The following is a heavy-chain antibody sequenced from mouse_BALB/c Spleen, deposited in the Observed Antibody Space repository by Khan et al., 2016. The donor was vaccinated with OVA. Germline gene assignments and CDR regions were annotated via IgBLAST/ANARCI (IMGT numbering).Heavy chain of an antibody. J-gene: IGHJ2*01. Sequence: EVELVESGGGLVQPGGSRKLSCAASGFTFSSFEMHWVRQAPEKGLEWVAYISSGSSTIYYADTVKGRFTISRDNPKNTLFLQMTSLRSEDTAKYYCARNYGYYFDYWGQGTTLTVSS. CDR3: ARNYGYYFDY. CDR1: GFTFSSFE. CDR2: ISSGSSTI. D-gene: IGHD1-2*01. V-gene: IGHV5-17*02.